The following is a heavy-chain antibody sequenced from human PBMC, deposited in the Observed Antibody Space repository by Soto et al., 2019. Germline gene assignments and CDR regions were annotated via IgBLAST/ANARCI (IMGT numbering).Heavy chain of an antibody. V-gene: IGHV3-23*01. CDR2: ISGSGGST. D-gene: IGHD3-3*01. Sequence: AGGSLRLSCAASGGPFSSYAMSWVRQAPGKGLEWVSAISGSGGSTYYADSVKGRFTISRDNSKNTLYLQMNSLRAEDTAVYYCARDLVRIFGVVISDYYMDVWGKGTTVTVSS. CDR1: GGPFSSYA. J-gene: IGHJ6*03. CDR3: ARDLVRIFGVVISDYYMDV.